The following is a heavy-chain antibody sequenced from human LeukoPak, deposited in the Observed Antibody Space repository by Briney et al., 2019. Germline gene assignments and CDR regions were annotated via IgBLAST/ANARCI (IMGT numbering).Heavy chain of an antibody. CDR1: GGSISSGGYY. D-gene: IGHD3-10*01. J-gene: IGHJ6*02. CDR2: IYYSGST. CDR3: ARETVTGHYGMDV. V-gene: IGHV4-31*03. Sequence: SETLSLTCTVSGGSISSGGYYWSWIRQHPGKGLEWIGYIYYSGSTYYNPSLKSRVTISVDTSKNQFSLKLSSVTAADTAVYYCARETVTGHYGMDVRGQGTTVTVSS.